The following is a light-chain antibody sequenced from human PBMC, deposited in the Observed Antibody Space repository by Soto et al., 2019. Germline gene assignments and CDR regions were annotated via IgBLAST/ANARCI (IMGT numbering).Light chain of an antibody. J-gene: IGKJ1*01. CDR2: VAS. CDR1: QSVTNSF. Sequence: EIVLAQSPGTLSLSPGERATLSCRASQSVTNSFLAWYQQKPGQAPRLLIYVASRRATGIPDRFTAHGSGTVFTLTISRLEPEVFAVYYCQQYVSSPCAFGQATKLVI. CDR3: QQYVSSPCA. V-gene: IGKV3-20*01.